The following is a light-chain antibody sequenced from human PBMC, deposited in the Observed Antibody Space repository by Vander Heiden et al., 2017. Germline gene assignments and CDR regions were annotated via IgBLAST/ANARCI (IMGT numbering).Light chain of an antibody. CDR2: DVS. CDR1: SSDVGGYNY. V-gene: IGLV2-14*01. J-gene: IGLJ1*01. CDR3: SSYTSSSLYV. Sequence: QSALTQPASVSGSPGQSITISCTGTSSDVGGYNYVSWYQQHPGKPPKLMIYDVSNRPSGVSTRFSGSKSCNTASLTISGLQAEDEADYYCSSYTSSSLYVFGTGTKVTVL.